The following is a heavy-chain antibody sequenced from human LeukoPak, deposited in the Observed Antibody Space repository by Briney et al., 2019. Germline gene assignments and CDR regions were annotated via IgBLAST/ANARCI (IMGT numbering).Heavy chain of an antibody. D-gene: IGHD2-2*01. CDR1: GGTFSSHV. J-gene: IGHJ4*02. CDR2: IIPIFGTA. Sequence: VASVKVSCKTSGGTFSSHVISWVRQAPGQGLEWMGGIIPIFGTANYAQKFQGRVTITADKFTNKVYMELNSLRSDDTAIYFCARVNGYCSSISCFLDYWGQGTLVTVSS. V-gene: IGHV1-69*06. CDR3: ARVNGYCSSISCFLDY.